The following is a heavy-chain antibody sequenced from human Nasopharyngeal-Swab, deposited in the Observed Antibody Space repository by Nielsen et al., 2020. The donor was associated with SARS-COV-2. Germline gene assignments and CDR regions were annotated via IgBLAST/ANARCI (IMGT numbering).Heavy chain of an antibody. Sequence: SETLSLTCTVSGYSISSCYYWGWIRQPPGKGLEWIGNIYHSGSTFYNPSLKSRVTISVDTSKNQFSLKLSSVTAADTAVYYCARARDRVTIFGVVRDWFDPWGQGTLVTVSS. J-gene: IGHJ5*02. D-gene: IGHD3-3*01. CDR2: IYHSGST. CDR3: ARARDRVTIFGVVRDWFDP. CDR1: GYSISSCYY. V-gene: IGHV4-38-2*02.